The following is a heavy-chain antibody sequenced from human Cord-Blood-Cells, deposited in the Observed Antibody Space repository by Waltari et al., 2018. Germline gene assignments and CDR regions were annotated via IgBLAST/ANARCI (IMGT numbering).Heavy chain of an antibody. CDR1: GGTIRSGGYY. D-gene: IGHD1-26*01. V-gene: IGHV4-31*01. CDR2: IYYSGST. J-gene: IGHJ4*02. CDR3: ARDFSRSYYFDY. Sequence: QVQLQESGPGLVKPSQTLSLTCTVSGGTIRSGGYYWSWIRQQPGKGLEWIGYIYYSGSTYYTPSLKSLVTISVDTSKNQFSLKLSSVTAADTAVYYCARDFSRSYYFDYWGQGTLVTVSS.